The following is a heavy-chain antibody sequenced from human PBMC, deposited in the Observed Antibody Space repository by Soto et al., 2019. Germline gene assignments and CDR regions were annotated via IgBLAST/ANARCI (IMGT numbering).Heavy chain of an antibody. J-gene: IGHJ6*02. V-gene: IGHV4-39*01. D-gene: IGHD2-15*01. Sequence: PSETLSLTCTVSGGSISSSSYYWGWIRQPPGKGLEWIGSIYYSGSTYYNPSLKSRVTISVDTSKNQFSLKLSSVTAADTAVYYCASRSPPRYCSGGSCYYTYYYGMDVWGQGTTVTVSS. CDR2: IYYSGST. CDR1: GGSISSSSYY. CDR3: ASRSPPRYCSGGSCYYTYYYGMDV.